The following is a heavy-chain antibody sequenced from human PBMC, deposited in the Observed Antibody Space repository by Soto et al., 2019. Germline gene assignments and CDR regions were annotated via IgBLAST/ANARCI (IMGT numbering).Heavy chain of an antibody. CDR1: GGSISSEYYH. Sequence: SETLSLTCTVSGGSISSEYYHWTWIRQAPGKGLEWIGYIHYSGSVHYNTSLQSRLTMSVDTSKNLFSLKLSSVTAADTAVYFCAREDDGGDRDYYGLDVWGQGTTVTVSS. CDR3: AREDDGGDRDYYGLDV. V-gene: IGHV4-30-4*01. CDR2: IHYSGSV. J-gene: IGHJ6*02. D-gene: IGHD2-21*02.